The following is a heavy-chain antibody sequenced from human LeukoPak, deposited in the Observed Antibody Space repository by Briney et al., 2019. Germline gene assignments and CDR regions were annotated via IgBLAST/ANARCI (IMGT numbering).Heavy chain of an antibody. CDR2: IIPIFGTA. J-gene: IGHJ6*03. D-gene: IGHD2-2*01. CDR1: GGTFSSYA. Sequence: GASVKVSCKASGGTFSSYAISWVRQAPGQGLEWMGGIIPIFGTAHYAQKFQGRVTITTDESTSTAYMELSGLRSEDTALYYCARAPVPRVVPAATEYYYYYMDVWGKGTTVTVSS. CDR3: ARAPVPRVVPAATEYYYYYMDV. V-gene: IGHV1-69*05.